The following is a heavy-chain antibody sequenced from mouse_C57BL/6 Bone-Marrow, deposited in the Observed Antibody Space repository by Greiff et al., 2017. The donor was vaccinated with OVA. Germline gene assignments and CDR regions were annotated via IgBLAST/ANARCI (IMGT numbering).Heavy chain of an antibody. CDR1: GYTFTDYF. CDR2: IYPVSGET. D-gene: IGHD1-1*01. CDR3: VLLQYFGGFAY. J-gene: IGHJ3*01. V-gene: IGHV1-11*01. Sequence: SGAELASPGASVTLSCKASGYTFTDYFMNWVKKRPGQGLEWIGRIYPVSGETNYNQKFMGKATLSVDRSSSTVYMVLNSLTSEDPAVYYCVLLQYFGGFAYWGQGTLVTVSA.